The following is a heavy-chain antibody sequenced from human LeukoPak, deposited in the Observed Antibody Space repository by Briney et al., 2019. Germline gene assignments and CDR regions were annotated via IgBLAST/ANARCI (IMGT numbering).Heavy chain of an antibody. J-gene: IGHJ4*02. CDR2: ITNSGDST. Sequence: PGGSLRLSCAASGFTFRSPAKSWVRQAPGKGLEWVSTITNSGDSTYYADSVKGQFTISRDNSKNTVYLQVNSLRADDTAVYYCAKDASCSNWGQGTLVTVSS. V-gene: IGHV3-23*01. CDR1: GFTFRSPA. CDR3: AKDASCSN. D-gene: IGHD3-10*02.